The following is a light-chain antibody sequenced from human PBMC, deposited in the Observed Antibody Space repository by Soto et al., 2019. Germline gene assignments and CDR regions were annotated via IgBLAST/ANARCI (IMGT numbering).Light chain of an antibody. Sequence: QSALTQPASVAGSPGQSIAISCTGNNNDVGGYNYVSWYQQHPGKAPKLMIYDVSNRPSGVSNRFSGSKSGNTASLTISGLQAEDEADYYCCSYTTSSTYVFGTGTKVTVL. CDR3: CSYTTSSTYV. J-gene: IGLJ1*01. CDR2: DVS. CDR1: NNDVGGYNY. V-gene: IGLV2-14*03.